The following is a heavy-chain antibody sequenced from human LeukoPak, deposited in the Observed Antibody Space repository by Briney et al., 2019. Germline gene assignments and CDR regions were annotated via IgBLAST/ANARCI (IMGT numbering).Heavy chain of an antibody. V-gene: IGHV3-9*01. CDR1: GFTFDDYA. J-gene: IGHJ4*02. Sequence: PGGSLRLSCAASGFTFDDYAMHWVRQAPGKGLEWVSGTSWNSGSIGYADSVKGRFTISRDNAKNSLYLQMNSLRAEDTALYYCAKDWNYYDSSGSLDYWGQGTLVTVSS. CDR3: AKDWNYYDSSGSLDY. CDR2: TSWNSGSI. D-gene: IGHD3-22*01.